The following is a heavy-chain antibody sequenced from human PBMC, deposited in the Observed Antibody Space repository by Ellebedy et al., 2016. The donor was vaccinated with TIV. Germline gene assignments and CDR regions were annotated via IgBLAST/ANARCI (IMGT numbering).Heavy chain of an antibody. V-gene: IGHV3-74*01. J-gene: IGHJ4*02. CDR3: ARESREYLWGYFDD. CDR2: INSDGSST. D-gene: IGHD3-16*01. CDR1: GFTFSSYW. Sequence: GESLKIPCAASGFTFSSYWMHWVRQAPGKGLVWVSRINSDGSSTSYADSVKGRFTISRDNAKNSLYLQMDSLRPEDTAVYYCARESREYLWGYFDDWGQGTLVTVSS.